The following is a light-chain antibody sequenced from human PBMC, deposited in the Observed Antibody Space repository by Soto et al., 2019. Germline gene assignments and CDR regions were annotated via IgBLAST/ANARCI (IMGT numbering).Light chain of an antibody. CDR2: DVT. V-gene: IGLV2-11*01. Sequence: QSALTQPRSVSGSPGQSVTISCTGTSSDVGGYNYVSWYQQHPGKAPKLMICDVTKRPSGVPDRFSGSKSGNTASLTISGLLAEDEADYYCCSYAGSYTRVFGGGTKLTVL. CDR3: CSYAGSYTRV. CDR1: SSDVGGYNY. J-gene: IGLJ2*01.